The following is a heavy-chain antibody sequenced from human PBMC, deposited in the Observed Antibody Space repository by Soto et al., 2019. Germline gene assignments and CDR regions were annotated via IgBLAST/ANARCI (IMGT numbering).Heavy chain of an antibody. Sequence: PGGSLRLSCAASGFTFSSYWMSWVRQAPGKGLEWVANIKQDGSEKYYVDSVKGRFTISRDNSKNTLYLQMNSLRAEDTAVYYCAKTHTRPNWFDPWGQGTLVTVSS. D-gene: IGHD3-3*01. J-gene: IGHJ5*02. CDR3: AKTHTRPNWFDP. CDR2: IKQDGSEK. V-gene: IGHV3-7*03. CDR1: GFTFSSYW.